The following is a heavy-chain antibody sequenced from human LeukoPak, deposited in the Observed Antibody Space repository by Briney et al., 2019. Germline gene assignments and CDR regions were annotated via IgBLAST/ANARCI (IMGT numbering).Heavy chain of an antibody. CDR2: ISSSGSTI. V-gene: IGHV3-11*01. J-gene: IGHJ4*02. CDR1: GFTFSVYY. CDR3: AREHIVVVTAIPYFDY. D-gene: IGHD2-21*02. Sequence: GGSLRLSCAASGFTFSVYYMSWTRQAPGKGLEWVSYISSSGSTIYYADSVKGRFTISRDNAKNSLYLQMNSLRAEDTAVYYCAREHIVVVTAIPYFDYWGQGTLVTVSS.